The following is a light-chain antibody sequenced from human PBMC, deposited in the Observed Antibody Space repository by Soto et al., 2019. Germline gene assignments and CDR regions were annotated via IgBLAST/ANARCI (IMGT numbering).Light chain of an antibody. CDR2: AAS. CDR1: QRVNNY. Sequence: DVQLTQSPSSLSASVGDRVTITCRASQRVNNYLNWYQHKPGKAPKLLIHAASSLQTGVPPRFGGSASGTNFTLAISGLQPEDFATYYCQQSYITPWTFGQGTKV. J-gene: IGKJ1*01. V-gene: IGKV1-39*01. CDR3: QQSYITPWT.